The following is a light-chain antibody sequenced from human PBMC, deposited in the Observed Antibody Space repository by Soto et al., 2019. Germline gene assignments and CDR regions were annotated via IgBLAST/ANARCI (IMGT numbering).Light chain of an antibody. CDR1: QSVSSSY. Sequence: DTVLTQSPGTLSLSPGERATLSCRASQSVSSSYLAWYQQKPGQAPRLLIYGASNRATGIPDRFSGSGSGTDFTLTISRLEPEDVAVYYCQQYDNSPLTFGGGTKVEIK. J-gene: IGKJ4*01. CDR2: GAS. V-gene: IGKV3-20*01. CDR3: QQYDNSPLT.